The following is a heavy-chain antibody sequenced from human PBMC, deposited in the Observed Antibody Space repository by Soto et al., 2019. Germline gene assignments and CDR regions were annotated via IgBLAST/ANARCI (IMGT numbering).Heavy chain of an antibody. CDR1: GGTFSSYA. J-gene: IGHJ6*02. CDR3: ARVVEYNWNDPDYYYYGMDV. CDR2: IIPIFGTA. V-gene: IGHV1-69*06. D-gene: IGHD1-20*01. Sequence: ASVKVSCKASGGTFSSYAISWVRQAPGQGLVWMGGIIPIFGTANYAQKFQGRVTITADKSTSTAYMELSSLRSEDTAVYCCARVVEYNWNDPDYYYYGMDVWGQGTTVTVSS.